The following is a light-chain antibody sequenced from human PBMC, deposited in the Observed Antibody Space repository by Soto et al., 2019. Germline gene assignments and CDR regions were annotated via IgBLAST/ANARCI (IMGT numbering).Light chain of an antibody. CDR3: QQYNSYPIT. CDR2: DAS. CDR1: QSISSW. J-gene: IGKJ5*01. Sequence: DIQMTPSPSSVSASVGDRVTITCRASQSISSWLAWYQQKPGKAPKLLIYDASNLESGVPSRFSGSGSGTEFTLTISSLQPDDFATYYCQQYNSYPITFGQGTRLEIK. V-gene: IGKV1-5*01.